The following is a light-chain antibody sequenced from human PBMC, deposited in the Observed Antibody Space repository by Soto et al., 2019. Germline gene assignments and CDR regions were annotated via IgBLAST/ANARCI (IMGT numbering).Light chain of an antibody. J-gene: IGLJ2*01. Sequence: QSALTQPASVSGSPGQSITISCTGTSSDIGNYYLVSWYQHHPGKAPKLIFYDVYKRASGVSNRFSGSKSGNTASLTISGLQAEDEADYYCCSYAGSSGVLFGGGTKVTVL. CDR3: CSYAGSSGVL. CDR1: SSDIGNYYL. V-gene: IGLV2-23*02. CDR2: DVY.